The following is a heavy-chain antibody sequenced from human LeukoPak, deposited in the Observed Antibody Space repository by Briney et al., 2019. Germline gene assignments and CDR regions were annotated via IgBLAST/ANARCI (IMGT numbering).Heavy chain of an antibody. Sequence: SETLSLTCTVSGGSISSSSYYWGWIRQPLGKGLEWIGSIYYSGSTYYNPALKSRVTISVDTSKNQFSLKLSSVTAADTAVYYCARQVVPLHPWLDPWGQGTLVTVSS. J-gene: IGHJ5*02. CDR1: GGSISSSSYY. V-gene: IGHV4-39*01. D-gene: IGHD2-2*01. CDR3: ARQVVPLHPWLDP. CDR2: IYYSGST.